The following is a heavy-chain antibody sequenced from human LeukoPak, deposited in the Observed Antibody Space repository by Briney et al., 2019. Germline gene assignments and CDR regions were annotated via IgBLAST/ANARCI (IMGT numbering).Heavy chain of an antibody. D-gene: IGHD3-22*01. J-gene: IGHJ3*01. V-gene: IGHV3-48*01. Sequence: GGSLRLSCAASGFTFSSYSMNWVRQAPGKGLEWVSYISSSSSVIYYADSVKGRFTISRDNSKNTVYLQMNNLRPEDTAVYYCARLDDSNSRRPENDAFDVWGQGTTVTVSS. CDR3: ARLDDSNSRRPENDAFDV. CDR1: GFTFSSYS. CDR2: ISSSSSVI.